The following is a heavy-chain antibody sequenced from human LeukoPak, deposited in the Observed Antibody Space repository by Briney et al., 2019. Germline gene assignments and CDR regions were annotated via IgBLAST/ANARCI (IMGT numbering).Heavy chain of an antibody. CDR1: GGSFSGYY. J-gene: IGHJ1*01. Sequence: SETLSLTCAVYGGSFSGYYWSWIRQPPGKGLEWIGEINHSGSTNYNPSLKSRVTISVDTSKNQFSLKLSSVTAADTAVYYCARRRIVGATNYFQHWGQGTLVTVSS. V-gene: IGHV4-34*01. CDR3: ARRRIVGATNYFQH. D-gene: IGHD1-26*01. CDR2: INHSGST.